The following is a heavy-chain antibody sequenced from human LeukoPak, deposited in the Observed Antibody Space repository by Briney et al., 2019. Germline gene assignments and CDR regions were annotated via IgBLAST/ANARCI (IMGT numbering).Heavy chain of an antibody. CDR1: GFTVSSNY. CDR3: ARDLVDSGLDY. J-gene: IGHJ4*02. D-gene: IGHD3-16*01. Sequence: GGSLRLSCAASGFTVSSNYMSWVRQAPGKGLEWVSVIYSGGSTCYADSVKGRFTISRDNSKNTLYLQMNSLRAEDTAVYYCARDLVDSGLDYWGQGTLVTVSS. CDR2: IYSGGST. V-gene: IGHV3-53*01.